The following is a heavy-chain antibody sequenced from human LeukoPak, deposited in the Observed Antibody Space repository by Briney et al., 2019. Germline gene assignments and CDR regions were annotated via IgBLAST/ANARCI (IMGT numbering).Heavy chain of an antibody. CDR3: ARDGGSGYADY. V-gene: IGHV3-21*01. CDR2: ISSSSSYI. J-gene: IGHJ4*02. Sequence: GGSLRLSCAASGFTFSSYSMNWVRQAPGKGLKWVSSISSSSSYIYYADSVKGRFTISRDNAKNSLYLQMNSLRAEDTAVYYCARDGGSGYADYWGQGTLVTVSS. CDR1: GFTFSSYS. D-gene: IGHD3-22*01.